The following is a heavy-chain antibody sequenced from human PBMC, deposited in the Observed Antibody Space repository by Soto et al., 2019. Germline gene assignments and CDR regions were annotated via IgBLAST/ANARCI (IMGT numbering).Heavy chain of an antibody. CDR3: ARDNGYGHFDS. CDR1: GASITSGLSY. V-gene: IGHV4-31*03. Sequence: QVQLQESGPGLVKPAQTLALTCTVSGASITSGLSYWSWIRQHPGKGLEWIGYMFYTVSTYYHPYLKSRVNISADTSKNQFSQRLSSVTPADTAVYYCARDNGYGHFDSWGQGTLVTVSS. CDR2: MFYTVST. D-gene: IGHD5-12*01. J-gene: IGHJ4*02.